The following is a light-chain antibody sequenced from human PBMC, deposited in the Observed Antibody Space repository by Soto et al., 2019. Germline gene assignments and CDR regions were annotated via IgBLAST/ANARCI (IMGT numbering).Light chain of an antibody. CDR2: AAS. J-gene: IGKJ1*01. Sequence: DVQMTQPPSSLSSSVXGXVTSXCRASHDVRGYLNWYQQKTGEAPKLLIYAASSWQSGIPSRFSGSGSETDFTLTISSLQPKNFATYYCQKSNSTPWTLAKGTKV. CDR1: HDVRGY. CDR3: QKSNSTPWT. V-gene: IGKV1-39*01.